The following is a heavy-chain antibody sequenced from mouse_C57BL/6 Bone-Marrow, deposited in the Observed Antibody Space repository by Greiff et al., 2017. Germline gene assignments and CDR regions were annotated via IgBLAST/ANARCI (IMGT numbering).Heavy chain of an antibody. CDR2: IHPNSGST. J-gene: IGHJ2*01. CDR1: GYTFTSYW. V-gene: IGHV1-64*01. CDR3: ARMTWGNYGSTRDY. Sequence: QVQLQQPGAELVKPGASVKLSCKASGYTFTSYWMQWVNQRPGQGLEWIGMIHPNSGSTNYNEKLKSTATLTVDTSSRPAYMPLSVLPSEGSAALYCARMTWGNYGSTRDYWGQGTPLTVSA. D-gene: IGHD1-1*01.